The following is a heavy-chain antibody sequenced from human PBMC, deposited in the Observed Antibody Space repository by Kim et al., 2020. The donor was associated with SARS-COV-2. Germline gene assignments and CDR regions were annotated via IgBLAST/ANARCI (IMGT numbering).Heavy chain of an antibody. V-gene: IGHV5-51*01. D-gene: IGHD1-26*01. Sequence: PSFQGQVTISADKSISTAYLQWSSLKASDTAMYYCARLPDEYSGSYYFDYWGQGTLVTVSS. J-gene: IGHJ4*02. CDR3: ARLPDEYSGSYYFDY.